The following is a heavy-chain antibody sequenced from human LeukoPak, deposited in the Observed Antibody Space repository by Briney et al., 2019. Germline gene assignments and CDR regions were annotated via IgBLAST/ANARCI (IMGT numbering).Heavy chain of an antibody. CDR3: ARLGYSSSSRSWFDP. CDR1: GYTFTSYG. D-gene: IGHD6-6*01. Sequence: GASVKVSCKASGYTFTSYGISWVRHAPGQGLEWMGWISAYNGNTNYAQKLQGRVTMTTDTSTSTAYMELRSLRSDDTAVYYCARLGYSSSSRSWFDPWGQGTLVTVSS. V-gene: IGHV1-18*01. J-gene: IGHJ5*02. CDR2: ISAYNGNT.